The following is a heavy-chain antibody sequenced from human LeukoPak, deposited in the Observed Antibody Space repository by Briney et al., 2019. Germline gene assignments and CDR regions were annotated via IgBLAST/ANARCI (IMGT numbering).Heavy chain of an antibody. J-gene: IGHJ4*02. Sequence: GGSLRLSCAASGFTFSSYWMSCVRQAPGKGLEWVANIKQDGSEKYYVDSVKGRFTISRDNAKNSLYLQINSLRAEDTAVYYCARVGLDRRGYSGYEAFDYWGQGTLVTVSS. V-gene: IGHV3-7*01. CDR2: IKQDGSEK. CDR1: GFTFSSYW. D-gene: IGHD5-12*01. CDR3: ARVGLDRRGYSGYEAFDY.